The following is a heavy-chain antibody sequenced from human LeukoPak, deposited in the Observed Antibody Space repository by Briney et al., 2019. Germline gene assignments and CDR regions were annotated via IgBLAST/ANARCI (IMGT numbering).Heavy chain of an antibody. CDR1: GGSFTIYQ. CDR3: ARGGAADY. V-gene: IGHV4-34*01. J-gene: IGHJ4*02. Sequence: SETLSLTCAVSGGSFTIYQWSWIRQSPGKGLEWIGDINRSGSTDYNPALRSRVFISMDTPKNQFSLQLSSVTAADTAVYYCARGGAADYWGQGTLVTVSS. D-gene: IGHD4/OR15-4a*01. CDR2: INRSGST.